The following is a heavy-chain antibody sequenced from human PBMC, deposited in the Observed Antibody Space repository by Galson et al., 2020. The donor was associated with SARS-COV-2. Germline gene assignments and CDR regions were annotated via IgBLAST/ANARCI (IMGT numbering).Heavy chain of an antibody. CDR3: ASPYLAAASFFGAFDI. V-gene: IGHV3-48*03. CDR2: ISSSGTNI. D-gene: IGHD6-13*01. CDR1: GFSFSDYE. Sequence: GSLRLSCAGSGFSFSDYEMNWVRHGPGKGLEWVSYISSSGTNIYYADPVKGRFTISRDNAKNSLYLQMTSLRAEDTAIYYCASPYLAAASFFGAFDIWGPGTMVTVSS. J-gene: IGHJ3*02.